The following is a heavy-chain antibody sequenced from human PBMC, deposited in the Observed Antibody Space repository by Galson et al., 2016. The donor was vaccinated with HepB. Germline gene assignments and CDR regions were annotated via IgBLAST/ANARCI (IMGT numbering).Heavy chain of an antibody. CDR2: ISGSGGNT. J-gene: IGHJ5*02. Sequence: SLRLSCAASGFTFSSYAMTWVRQAPGKGLEWVSAISGSGGNTYYADSVKGRFTISRDNSKNTLYLQMNSLGAEDTAVYYCAKAAPYGTTWYGAPRSWGQGTLVTVSS. CDR1: GFTFSSYA. V-gene: IGHV3-23*01. D-gene: IGHD6-13*01. CDR3: AKAAPYGTTWYGAPRS.